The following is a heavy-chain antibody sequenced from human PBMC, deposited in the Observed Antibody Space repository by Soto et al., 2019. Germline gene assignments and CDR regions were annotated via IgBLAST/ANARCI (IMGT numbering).Heavy chain of an antibody. D-gene: IGHD6-19*01. CDR3: ARRSGWYRGNNWFDP. J-gene: IGHJ5*02. CDR2: IFSNDEK. Sequence: QVTLKESGPVLVKPTETLTLTCTVSGFSLSNARMGVSWIRQPPGKALEWLAHIFSNDEKSYSTSLQSRLTIAKDTSQSQVVLTMTNMDPVDTATYYCARRSGWYRGNNWFDPWGQGTLVTVSS. CDR1: GFSLSNARMG. V-gene: IGHV2-26*01.